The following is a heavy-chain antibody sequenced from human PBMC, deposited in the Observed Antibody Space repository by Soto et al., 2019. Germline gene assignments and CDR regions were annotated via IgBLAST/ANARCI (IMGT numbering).Heavy chain of an antibody. CDR2: IYWDDAK. Sequence: QITLNESGPTVVKPAETLTLTCTFSGCSLTTSGVGVGWIRQSPGKAPEWLALIYWDDAKRYSASLKSRLTITKDTSKNQVVLTMASVDPADTATYYCAHRILRTVFGLVTTTAIYFDFWGQGTPVVVSS. D-gene: IGHD3-3*01. CDR3: AHRILRTVFGLVTTTAIYFDF. J-gene: IGHJ4*02. CDR1: GCSLTTSGVG. V-gene: IGHV2-5*02.